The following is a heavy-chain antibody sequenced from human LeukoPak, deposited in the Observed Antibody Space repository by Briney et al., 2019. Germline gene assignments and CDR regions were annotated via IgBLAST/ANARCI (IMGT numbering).Heavy chain of an antibody. CDR3: ARSSRSWSTFDN. CDR2: INHSGST. J-gene: IGHJ4*02. V-gene: IGHV4-34*01. Sequence: SETLSLTCAVYGGSFSGYYWSWIRQPPGKGLEWIGEINHSGSTNYNPSLKSRVTISIDTSKNQFSLRLSSVTAADTAVYYCARSSRSWSTFDNWGQGTLVTVSS. D-gene: IGHD2-2*01. CDR1: GGSFSGYY.